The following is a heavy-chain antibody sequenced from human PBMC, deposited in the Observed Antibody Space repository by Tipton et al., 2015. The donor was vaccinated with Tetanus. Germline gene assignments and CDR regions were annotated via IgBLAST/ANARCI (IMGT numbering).Heavy chain of an antibody. CDR1: GGSMSTYY. V-gene: IGHV4-59*01. CDR2: ISYSGST. Sequence: TLSLTCTVSGGSMSTYYWNWIRQPPGKGLEWIGYISYSGSTNSNYSLKSRITISQDTSKNQFSLKLTSVTAADTAVYYCARANYDFPKKGPFDSWGQGTLAIVSS. J-gene: IGHJ4*02. CDR3: ARANYDFPKKGPFDS. D-gene: IGHD3-3*01.